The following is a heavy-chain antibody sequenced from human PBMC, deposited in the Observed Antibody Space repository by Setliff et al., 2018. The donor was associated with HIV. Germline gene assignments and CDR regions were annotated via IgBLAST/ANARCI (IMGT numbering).Heavy chain of an antibody. CDR2: ISWSGGGT. Sequence: PGGSLRLSCAASGFTFEDYGMSWVRQVPGKGLEWVSGISWSGGGTGYAASVKGRFTISRDDAKNSLYLQMSSLRVEDTALYFCASIELAAMVPVDYWGQGTLVTVSS. V-gene: IGHV3-20*04. CDR3: ASIELAAMVPVDY. CDR1: GFTFEDYG. J-gene: IGHJ4*02. D-gene: IGHD5-18*01.